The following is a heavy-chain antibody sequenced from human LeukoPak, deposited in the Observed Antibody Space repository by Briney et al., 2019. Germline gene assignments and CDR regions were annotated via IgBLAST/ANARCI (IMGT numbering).Heavy chain of an antibody. J-gene: IGHJ4*02. Sequence: SETLSLTCTVSGGSISSSSYYWGWIRQPPGTGLEWIGSIYYSGSTYYNPSLKSRVTISVDTSKNQFSLKLSSVTAADTAVYYCGRAFGGVIVFFDYWGQGTLVTVSS. CDR3: GRAFGGVIVFFDY. V-gene: IGHV4-39*01. CDR2: IYYSGST. D-gene: IGHD3-16*02. CDR1: GGSISSSSYY.